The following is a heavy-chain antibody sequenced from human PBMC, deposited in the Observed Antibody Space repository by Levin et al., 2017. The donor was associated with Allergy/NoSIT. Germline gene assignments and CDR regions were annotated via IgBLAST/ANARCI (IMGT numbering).Heavy chain of an antibody. CDR3: ASQRGWSSVYAFDI. CDR2: VYYRGNT. J-gene: IGHJ3*02. Sequence: SETLSLTCTVSGGSINKFYWSWIRQSPGRGLEWLGYVYYRGNTKYNPSLENRLTISVDTSKNQFSLRLRSVTAADTAVYYGASQRGWSSVYAFDIWGQGTMVTVSS. CDR1: GGSINKFY. D-gene: IGHD6-19*01. V-gene: IGHV4-59*08.